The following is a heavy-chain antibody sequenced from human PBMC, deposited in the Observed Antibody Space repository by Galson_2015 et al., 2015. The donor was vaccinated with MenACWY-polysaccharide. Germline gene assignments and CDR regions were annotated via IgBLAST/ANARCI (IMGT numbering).Heavy chain of an antibody. CDR1: GFTFRSHG. Sequence: SLRLSCAASGFTFRSHGMHWVRQAPGKGLEWVTNIRYGGNNKNYADSVKGRFTFSRDNSENTLYLQMNSLRAEDTAVYYCARDGQASAPYSIDFWGQGTTVTVSS. CDR3: ARDGQASAPYSIDF. J-gene: IGHJ6*02. CDR2: IRYGGNNK. V-gene: IGHV3-33*01.